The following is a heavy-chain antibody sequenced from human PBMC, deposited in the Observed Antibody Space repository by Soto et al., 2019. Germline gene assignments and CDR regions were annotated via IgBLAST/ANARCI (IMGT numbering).Heavy chain of an antibody. V-gene: IGHV3-66*01. J-gene: IGHJ4*02. CDR1: GLTVSNNH. Sequence: EVQLVESGGGVVQPGGSLRLSCAASGLTVSNNHMSWVRQAPGRGLEWVSVIYSGGSRHNADSVKGRFTISRDNSKNTLYLQMNSLRDEETAVYYCARDRDGLAYWGQGTLVTVSS. CDR3: ARDRDGLAY. CDR2: IYSGGSR.